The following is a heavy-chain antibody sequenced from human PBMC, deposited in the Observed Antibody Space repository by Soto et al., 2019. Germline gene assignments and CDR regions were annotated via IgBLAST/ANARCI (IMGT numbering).Heavy chain of an antibody. Sequence: GGSLRLSCAASGFSVSSNSMSWVRQAPGKGLEWVSVIHSDVTTYYADSVKGRFIISRDNSKDTPYLQMNRLRAEDTAVYYCARELSGSWYNWFDPWGQGTLVTVS. CDR3: ARELSGSWYNWFDP. V-gene: IGHV3-53*01. CDR1: GFSVSSNS. J-gene: IGHJ5*02. CDR2: IHSDVTT. D-gene: IGHD5-12*01.